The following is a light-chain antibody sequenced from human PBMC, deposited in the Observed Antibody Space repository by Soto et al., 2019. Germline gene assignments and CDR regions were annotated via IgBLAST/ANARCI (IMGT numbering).Light chain of an antibody. CDR3: VQYSSHSWS. CDR1: QIISNF. CDR2: YSS. Sequence: IRTTLCPPIITESPGERVTXTCRSIQIISNFLSCYQHKPGKAPKLLIFYSSNLKIGFSSRFSGSGSGTEFTLTISRLQPDDLTPYYCVQYSSHSWSFAQLTKVE. J-gene: IGKJ1*01. V-gene: IGKV1-5*01.